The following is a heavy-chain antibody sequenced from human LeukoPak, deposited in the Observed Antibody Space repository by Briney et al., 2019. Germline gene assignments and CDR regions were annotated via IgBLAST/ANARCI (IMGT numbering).Heavy chain of an antibody. Sequence: SETLSLTCTVSGDSIRSFVWSWVRQPPGKGLEWIGCFYYAGSTNYNPSLKRLRSIFVNPSTNHLSLTLKYVPAADTPGSYFERRPSAGYGYCEDWGQGGLVTAPS. CDR2: FYYAGST. J-gene: IGHJ4*02. V-gene: IGHV4-59*01. CDR3: ERRPSAGYGYCED. D-gene: IGHD4-17*01. CDR1: GDSIRSFV.